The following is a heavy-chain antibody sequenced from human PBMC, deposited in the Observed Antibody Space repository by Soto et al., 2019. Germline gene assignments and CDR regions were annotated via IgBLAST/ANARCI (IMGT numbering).Heavy chain of an antibody. CDR3: ARVEIRRLINPPYDS. J-gene: IGHJ4*02. D-gene: IGHD1-1*01. V-gene: IGHV3-21*01. Sequence: EVQLVESGGGLVKPGGSLRLSCAASGFTFSSYSMNWVRQAPGKGLEWVSSISSSSSYIYYADSVKGRFTISRENTKNSLYLQMKSMRSEDTSVYDCARVEIRRLINPPYDSWGQGTLVTVSS. CDR2: ISSSSSYI. CDR1: GFTFSSYS.